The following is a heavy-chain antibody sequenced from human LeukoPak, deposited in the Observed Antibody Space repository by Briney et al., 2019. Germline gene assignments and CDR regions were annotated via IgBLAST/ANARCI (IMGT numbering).Heavy chain of an antibody. J-gene: IGHJ2*01. CDR3: ARAFQARYFDL. D-gene: IGHD2/OR15-2a*01. V-gene: IGHV4-39*01. CDR1: GGSITTSSYY. Sequence: PSETLSLTCTVSGGSITTSSYYWGWIRQPPGKGLEWIGIIYYSGSTYYNPSLKGRVTISVDTSKNQFSLKLSSVTAADTAVYYCARAFQARYFDLWGRGTLVTVSS. CDR2: IYYSGST.